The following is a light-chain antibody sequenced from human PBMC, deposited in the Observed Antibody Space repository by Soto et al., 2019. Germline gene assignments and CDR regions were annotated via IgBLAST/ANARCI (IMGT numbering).Light chain of an antibody. Sequence: IVLTQSPGTLSLSPGERATLSCRASQSVSSNYLAWYQQRPGQAPRVLIYGTSTRAPGIPDRFSGSGSGTDFTLTISRLEPEDFAVYYCQQSGSTFGQGTRLEIK. V-gene: IGKV3-20*01. J-gene: IGKJ5*01. CDR1: QSVSSNY. CDR3: QQSGST. CDR2: GTS.